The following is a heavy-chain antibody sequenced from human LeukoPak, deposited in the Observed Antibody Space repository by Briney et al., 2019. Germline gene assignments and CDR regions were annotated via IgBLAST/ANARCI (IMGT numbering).Heavy chain of an antibody. CDR2: ISGDGAST. D-gene: IGHD3-10*01. J-gene: IGHJ3*01. V-gene: IGHV3-23*01. Sequence: PGGSLRLSCAASGITFAIHAMTWVRQAPGKGLEWVSGISGDGASTHYAESVKGQFTISRDNSQNTLFLQMNSLRVEDTAIYYCAKDSYVSGRPLHTFDVWGQGTMVTVSS. CDR1: GITFAIHA. CDR3: AKDSYVSGRPLHTFDV.